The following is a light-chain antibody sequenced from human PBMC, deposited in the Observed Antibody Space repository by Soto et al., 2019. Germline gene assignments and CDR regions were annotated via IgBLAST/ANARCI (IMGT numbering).Light chain of an antibody. Sequence: EIVMTQSPATLSVSPWDGATLSCRASQSVGSNLAWYQQKPGQPPRLLLSGASTRATGIPARFSGSGSGTEFTLTISSLQSEDSAIYYCQQYKSWPPITFGQGTRLEIK. V-gene: IGKV3-15*01. J-gene: IGKJ5*01. CDR3: QQYKSWPPIT. CDR2: GAS. CDR1: QSVGSN.